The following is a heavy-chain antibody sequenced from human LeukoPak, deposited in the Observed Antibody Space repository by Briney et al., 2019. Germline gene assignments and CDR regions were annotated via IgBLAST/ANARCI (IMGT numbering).Heavy chain of an antibody. CDR1: GASISGYY. V-gene: IGHV4-4*07. J-gene: IGHJ2*01. CDR3: VRDPGNWYFDL. CDR2: IYSVGST. Sequence: SETLSLTCTVSGASISGYYGSWIRQPAGKGLEWIGRIYSVGSTNYNPSLKGRVTMSIDTSRNQFSLRLSSVTAADPAVYYCVRDPGNWYFDLGGRGTLVTVSS.